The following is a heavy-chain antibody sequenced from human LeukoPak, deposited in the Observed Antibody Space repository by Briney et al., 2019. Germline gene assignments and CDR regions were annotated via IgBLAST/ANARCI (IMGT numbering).Heavy chain of an antibody. J-gene: IGHJ4*02. V-gene: IGHV3-23*01. CDR1: GFSFAGYA. D-gene: IGHD3-10*01. Sequence: GGSLRLSCAASGFSFAGYAMRWVRQAPGKGLEWVSTISGSGIATNYADSVKGRFTVSRDNSKNTLYLQMDSLRAEDTAIYYCASRGLHRASDHWGQGALVTVSS. CDR3: ASRGLHRASDH. CDR2: ISGSGIAT.